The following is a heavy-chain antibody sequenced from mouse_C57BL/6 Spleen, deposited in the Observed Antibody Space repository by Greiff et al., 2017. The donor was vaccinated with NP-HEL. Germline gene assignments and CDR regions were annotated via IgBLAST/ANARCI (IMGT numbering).Heavy chain of an antibody. D-gene: IGHD2-3*01. CDR2: INPNNGGT. CDR3: ARGGLDGDAMDY. CDR1: GYTFTDYY. Sequence: VQLQQSGPELVKPGASVKISCKASGYTFTDYYMNWVKQSHGKSLEWIGDINPNNGGTSYNQKFKGKATLTVDKSSSTAYMGLRSLTSEDSAVYDCARGGLDGDAMDYWGQGTSVTVSS. J-gene: IGHJ4*01. V-gene: IGHV1-26*01.